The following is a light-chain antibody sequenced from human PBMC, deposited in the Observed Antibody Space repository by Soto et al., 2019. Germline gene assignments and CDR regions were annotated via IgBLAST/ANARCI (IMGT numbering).Light chain of an antibody. V-gene: IGLV2-14*03. CDR2: DVS. J-gene: IGLJ2*01. Sequence: QSALTQPASVSGSRGQSITISCTGTSSDVGAYSYVSWYQQHPGKAPKVMIHDVSNRPSGVSNRFSGSKSGNTASLTISGLQAEDEADYYCSSYTSSGTLVFGGGTKVTVL. CDR1: SSDVGAYSY. CDR3: SSYTSSGTLV.